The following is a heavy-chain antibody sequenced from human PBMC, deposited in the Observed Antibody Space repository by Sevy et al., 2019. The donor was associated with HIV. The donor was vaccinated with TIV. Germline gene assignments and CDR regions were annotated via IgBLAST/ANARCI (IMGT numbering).Heavy chain of an antibody. CDR2: ISNDGSDK. Sequence: GGSLRLSCAASGFAFSNYYAMHWVRQAPGKGLEWVALISNDGSDKYYADSVKGRFTISRDNFKNTLYLQMNSLITEDTVVYYCARPRANYVDHYFFYAMDVWGQGTTVTVSS. CDR3: ARPRANYVDHYFFYAMDV. D-gene: IGHD4-17*01. J-gene: IGHJ6*02. V-gene: IGHV3-30-3*01. CDR1: GFAFSNYYA.